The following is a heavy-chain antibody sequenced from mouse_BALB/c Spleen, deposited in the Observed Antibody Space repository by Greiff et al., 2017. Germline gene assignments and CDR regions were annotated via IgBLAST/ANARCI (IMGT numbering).Heavy chain of an antibody. CDR1: GFNINDSY. CDR3: ASHDYDGFAY. D-gene: IGHD2-4*01. CDR2: IDPANGNT. Sequence: EQLKQSGAELVKPGASVKLSCTASGFNINDSYMHWVKQRPEQGLEWIGRIDPANGNTKYDPKFQGKATITADTSSNTAYLQLSSLTSEDTAVYYCASHDYDGFAYWGQGTLVTVSA. J-gene: IGHJ3*01. V-gene: IGHV14-3*02.